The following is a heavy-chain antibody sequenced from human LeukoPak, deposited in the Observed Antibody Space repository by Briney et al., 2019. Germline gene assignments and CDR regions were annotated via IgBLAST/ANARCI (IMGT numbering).Heavy chain of an antibody. Sequence: PGGSLRLSCAASGFTFSSYAMSWVRQAPGKGLEWVSAISGSGGSTYCADSVKGRFTISRDNSKNTLYLQMNSLRAEDTAVYYCAKHVVGIEGYFDYWGQGTLVTVSS. CDR3: AKHVVGIEGYFDY. J-gene: IGHJ4*02. CDR1: GFTFSSYA. CDR2: ISGSGGST. V-gene: IGHV3-23*01. D-gene: IGHD1-26*01.